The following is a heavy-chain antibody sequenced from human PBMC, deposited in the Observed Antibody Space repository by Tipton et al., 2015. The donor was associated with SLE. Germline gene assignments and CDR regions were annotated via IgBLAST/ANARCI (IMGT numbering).Heavy chain of an antibody. CDR1: GFTVSSNY. D-gene: IGHD6-19*01. Sequence: SLRLSCAASGFTVSSNYMSWVRQAPGKGPEWVSYISRTSSYSNYAASVMGRFSISRDNAKNSVYLEMNSLRVEDTAVYYCARGKEVPVTGTWGRWFDPWGQGTLVTVSS. CDR3: ARGKEVPVTGTWGRWFDP. V-gene: IGHV3-11*06. CDR2: ISRTSSYS. J-gene: IGHJ5*02.